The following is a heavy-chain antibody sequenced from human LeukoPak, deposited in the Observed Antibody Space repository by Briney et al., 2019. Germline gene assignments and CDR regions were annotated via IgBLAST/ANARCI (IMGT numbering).Heavy chain of an antibody. CDR1: GFTFSSYG. Sequence: GGSLRLSCAASGFTFSSYGMHWVRQAPGKGLEWVAVMWYDGSNKYYADSVKGRFTISRDNSKNTLYLQMNSLRAEDTAVYYCARVRNGGNSGFIYYGMDVWGQGTTVTVSS. CDR2: MWYDGSNK. J-gene: IGHJ6*02. V-gene: IGHV3-33*01. D-gene: IGHD4-23*01. CDR3: ARVRNGGNSGFIYYGMDV.